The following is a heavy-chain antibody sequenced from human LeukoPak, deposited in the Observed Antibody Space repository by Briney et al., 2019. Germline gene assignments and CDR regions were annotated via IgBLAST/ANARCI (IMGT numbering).Heavy chain of an antibody. J-gene: IGHJ3*02. Sequence: SETLSLTCTVSGGSISSSSYYWGWIRQPPGKGLEWIGSIYYSGSTNYNPSLKGRVTISVDKSKNQFSLKLSSVTAADTAVYYCAREEGLSTVISAFDIWGQGTMVTVSS. D-gene: IGHD4-11*01. CDR1: GGSISSSSYY. CDR2: IYYSGST. CDR3: AREEGLSTVISAFDI. V-gene: IGHV4-39*07.